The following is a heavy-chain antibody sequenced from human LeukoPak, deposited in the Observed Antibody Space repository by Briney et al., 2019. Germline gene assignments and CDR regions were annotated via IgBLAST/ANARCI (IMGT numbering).Heavy chain of an antibody. J-gene: IGHJ4*02. Sequence: GGSLRLSCAASGFTFSRYWMHWVRQAPGKGPVWVSRISTDGSSADYADSVKGRFTISRDNAKNTLYLQMNSLRAEDTAVYYCASLPACGTCNRREDHWGQGTLVTVSS. CDR3: ASLPACGTCNRREDH. CDR2: ISTDGSSA. V-gene: IGHV3-74*01. CDR1: GFTFSRYW. D-gene: IGHD2-15*01.